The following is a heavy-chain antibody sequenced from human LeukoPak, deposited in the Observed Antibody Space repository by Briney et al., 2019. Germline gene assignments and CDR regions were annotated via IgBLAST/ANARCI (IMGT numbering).Heavy chain of an antibody. D-gene: IGHD6-19*01. CDR3: ASAAGPFDN. CDR1: GFTFSSYG. CDR2: IWYGGSIK. V-gene: IGHV3-33*01. J-gene: IGHJ4*02. Sequence: PGRSLRLSCAASGFTFSSYGMHWVRQAPGKGLEWVAVIWYGGSIKYYADSVEGRFAISRDNSKNTLYLQMNSLRAEDTAVYYCASAAGPFDNWGQGTLVTVSS.